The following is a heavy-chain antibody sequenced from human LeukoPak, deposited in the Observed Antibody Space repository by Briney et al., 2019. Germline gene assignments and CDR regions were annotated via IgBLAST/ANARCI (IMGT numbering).Heavy chain of an antibody. J-gene: IGHJ3*02. CDR2: ISSSSSYI. CDR3: ASILVGANAFDI. V-gene: IGHV3-21*04. CDR1: GFTFSSYS. D-gene: IGHD1-26*01. Sequence: AGGSLRPSCAASGFTFSSYSMNWVRQAPGKGLEWVSSISSSSSYIYYADSVKGRFTISRDNAKNTLYLQMNSLRAEDTAVYYCASILVGANAFDIWGQGTMVTVSS.